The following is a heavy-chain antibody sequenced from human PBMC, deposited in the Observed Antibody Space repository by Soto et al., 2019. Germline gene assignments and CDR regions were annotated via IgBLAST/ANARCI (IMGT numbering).Heavy chain of an antibody. Sequence: PSETLSLTCSVSGAALNSGKYYWSWIRQVPGKGLEWIGHIYVTGAVGYNPSLSDRITISQDTSERQFSLNLRLVTAADTAVYYCARLRIATNNYKWFDPWGQGTLVTVSS. J-gene: IGHJ5*02. CDR2: IYVTGAV. CDR3: ARLRIATNNYKWFDP. CDR1: GAALNSGKYY. D-gene: IGHD2-21*01. V-gene: IGHV4-31*03.